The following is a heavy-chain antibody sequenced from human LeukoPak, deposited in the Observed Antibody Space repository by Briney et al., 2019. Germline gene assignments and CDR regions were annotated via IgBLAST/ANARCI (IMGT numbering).Heavy chain of an antibody. V-gene: IGHV1-18*01. CDR1: GYTFTTYG. Sequence: GASVKVSCKASGYTFTTYGINWVRQAPGQGLEWMGWISAYNGNTNYAQRFQGRVTMTTDTSTSTAYMELRSLRSDDTAVYYCARDMSGSYSTRFDPWGQGTLDTVSS. CDR2: ISAYNGNT. D-gene: IGHD1-26*01. J-gene: IGHJ5*02. CDR3: ARDMSGSYSTRFDP.